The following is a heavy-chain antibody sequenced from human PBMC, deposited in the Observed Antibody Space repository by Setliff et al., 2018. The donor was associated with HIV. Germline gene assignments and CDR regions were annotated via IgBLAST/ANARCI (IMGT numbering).Heavy chain of an antibody. CDR1: GYTFTGYY. CDR2: INPNSGGT. Sequence: GGSVKVSCKASGYTFTGYYMHWVRQAPGQGLEWMGRINPNSGGTNYAQKCQGRVTMTRDTSISKAYMELSRLRSDDTAVYYCARGARVGANDAFDIWGQGTMVTVSS. V-gene: IGHV1-2*06. D-gene: IGHD1-26*01. J-gene: IGHJ3*02. CDR3: ARGARVGANDAFDI.